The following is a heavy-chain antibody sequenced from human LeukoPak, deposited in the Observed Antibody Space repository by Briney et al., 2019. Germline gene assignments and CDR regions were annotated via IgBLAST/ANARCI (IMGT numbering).Heavy chain of an antibody. Sequence: ASVKVSCKASGYTFTGHYIHWVRQAPGRGLEWMGWIKPNNGGVHYAQKFQGRVTMTRDTPISTAYMELSWLRSDDTAVYYCARDLNGSEKFYNGALDYWGQGTLVTVSS. D-gene: IGHD3-10*01. CDR2: IKPNNGGV. V-gene: IGHV1-2*02. CDR1: GYTFTGHY. J-gene: IGHJ4*02. CDR3: ARDLNGSEKFYNGALDY.